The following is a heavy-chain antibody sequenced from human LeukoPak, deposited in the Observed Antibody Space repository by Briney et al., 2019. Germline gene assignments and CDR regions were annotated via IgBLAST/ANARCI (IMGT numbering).Heavy chain of an antibody. D-gene: IGHD6-13*01. Sequence: PGGSLRLSCAASGFTVSSNYMSWVRQAPGKGLEWVSVIYSGGSTYYADSVKGRFTICRDNSKKTLYLQMNSLRAEDTAVYYCAREPPAAGSIWGQGTMVTVSS. CDR3: AREPPAAGSI. J-gene: IGHJ3*02. CDR2: IYSGGST. CDR1: GFTVSSNY. V-gene: IGHV3-66*02.